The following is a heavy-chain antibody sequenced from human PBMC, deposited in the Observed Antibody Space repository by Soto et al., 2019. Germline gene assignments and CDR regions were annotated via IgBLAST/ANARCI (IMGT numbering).Heavy chain of an antibody. CDR2: IDIGGNT. J-gene: IGHJ4*02. D-gene: IGHD3-16*01. CDR1: GFSVTNNY. CDR3: ARGRGSTGYLGREHYFDY. V-gene: IGHV3-66*01. Sequence: EVQMVESGGGVVQPGGSLRLSCAASGFSVTNNYMNWVRQAPGKGLEWVSIIDIGGNTYYADSVKDRFTISRDDSXXQXNLQMDSLRPEDTAVYFCARGRGSTGYLGREHYFDYWGQGTLVTVSP.